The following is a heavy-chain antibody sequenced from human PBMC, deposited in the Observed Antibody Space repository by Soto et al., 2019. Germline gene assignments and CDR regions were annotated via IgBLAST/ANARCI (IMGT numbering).Heavy chain of an antibody. Sequence: GGSLRLSCAASGFTVSSNYMSWVRQAPGKGLEWVSVIYSGGSTYYADSVKGRFTISRDNSRNTVYLQMNRLRAEDTALYYCARGLKNYYGMDVWGQGTTVTVSS. J-gene: IGHJ6*02. V-gene: IGHV3-66*01. CDR3: ARGLKNYYGMDV. CDR2: IYSGGST. CDR1: GFTVSSNY.